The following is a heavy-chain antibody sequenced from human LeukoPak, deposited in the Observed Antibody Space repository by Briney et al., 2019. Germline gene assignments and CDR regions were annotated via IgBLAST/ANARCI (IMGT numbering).Heavy chain of an antibody. CDR3: AAPNLDSSGYYALLFQH. D-gene: IGHD3-22*01. CDR2: ISGSGGST. CDR1: GFTFSSYA. V-gene: IGHV3-23*01. J-gene: IGHJ1*01. Sequence: GGSLRLSCAASGFTFSSYAMNWVRQAPGKGLEWVSTISGSGGSTYYADSVKGRFTISRDNSKNTLYLQMNSLRAEDTAVYYCAAPNLDSSGYYALLFQHWGQGTLVTVSS.